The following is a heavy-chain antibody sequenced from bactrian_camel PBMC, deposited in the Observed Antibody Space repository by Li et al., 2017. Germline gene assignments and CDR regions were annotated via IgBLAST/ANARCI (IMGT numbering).Heavy chain of an antibody. CDR3: LSDLFGPAGYY. Sequence: HVQLVESGGGSVQAGGSLRLSCAASGSAASSLYMAWFRQAPGNEREGVAYIAINGGTDYTHSVAGRFTNSRDNAKNTLYLQMISLKPEDTAVYYCLSDLFGPAGYYWGRGTQVTVS. V-gene: IGHV3S57*01. CDR1: GSAASSLY. D-gene: IGHD1*01. CDR2: IAINGGT. J-gene: IGHJ4*01.